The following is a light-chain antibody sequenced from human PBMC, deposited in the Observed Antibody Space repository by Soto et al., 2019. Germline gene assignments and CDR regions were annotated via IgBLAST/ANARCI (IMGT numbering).Light chain of an antibody. J-gene: IGLJ7*01. CDR2: SND. Sequence: QSALTQPPSASGTPGQRVTISCSGRSSNIGSNSVNWYQQLPDTSPKLLMYSNDLRPSGVPDRFSGSKSGTSASLAISGLQSEDEADYYCAVWDDSLKAAVFGGGTQLTVL. V-gene: IGLV1-44*01. CDR1: SSNIGSNS. CDR3: AVWDDSLKAAV.